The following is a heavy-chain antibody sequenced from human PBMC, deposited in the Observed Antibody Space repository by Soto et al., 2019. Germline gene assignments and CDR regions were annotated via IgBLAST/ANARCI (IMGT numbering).Heavy chain of an antibody. CDR2: IYPLDSDT. CDR1: GYVFSSYW. CDR3: ARGQQAAIGDYYYHGLDV. Sequence: GESLKISCKGSGYVFSSYWIGWVRQMPGKGLEWMGIIYPLDSDTRYSPSFQGQVTISADKSTSTAYLQWSSLRASDTAIYYCARGQQAAIGDYYYHGLDVWGQGTSVTVSS. J-gene: IGHJ6*02. D-gene: IGHD3-10*01. V-gene: IGHV5-51*01.